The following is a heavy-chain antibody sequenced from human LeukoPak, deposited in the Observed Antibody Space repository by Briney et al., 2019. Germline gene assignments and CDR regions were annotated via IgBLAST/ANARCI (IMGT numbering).Heavy chain of an antibody. V-gene: IGHV1-69*04. CDR3: ARDPDILTGYYVFDY. D-gene: IGHD3-9*01. Sequence: ASVKVSCKASGGTFSSYTISWVRQAPGQGLEWMGRIIPILGIANYAQKFQGRVTITADESTSTAYMELSSLRSEDTAVYYCARDPDILTGYYVFDYWGQGTLVTVSS. CDR2: IIPILGIA. CDR1: GGTFSSYT. J-gene: IGHJ4*02.